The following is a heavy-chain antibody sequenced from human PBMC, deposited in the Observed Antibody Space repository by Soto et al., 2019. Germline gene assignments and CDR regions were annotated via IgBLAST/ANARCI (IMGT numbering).Heavy chain of an antibody. Sequence: QVTLKASGPVLMKTTETLTLTCAVSGFSLGNDGMGVTWIRQTPGRALEWLAHIFPTDEKSYSPTLKHRLVISKDTSKGQVVLTMTNVNPLDTATYYCARILGAGWSGGFRYYGMDVWGQGTAVTGSS. J-gene: IGHJ6*02. D-gene: IGHD6-19*01. V-gene: IGHV2-26*01. CDR2: IFPTDEK. CDR1: GFSLGNDGMG. CDR3: ARILGAGWSGGFRYYGMDV.